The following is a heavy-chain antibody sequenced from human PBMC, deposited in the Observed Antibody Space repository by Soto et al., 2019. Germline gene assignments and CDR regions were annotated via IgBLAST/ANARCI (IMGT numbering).Heavy chain of an antibody. CDR1: RFTFTSSW. CDR2: IKQDGNEA. V-gene: IGHV3-7*01. J-gene: IGHJ5*02. Sequence: EVQLVESGGGLVQPGGSLRLSCAVSRFTFTSSWMSWVRQAPGKGLEWVANIKQDGNEAYYLDSVKGRFTISRDNAWTPLYLPMNSLSADDTAVFYWAGKQNNWFDPWGQGTLVTVAS. CDR3: AGKQNNWFDP.